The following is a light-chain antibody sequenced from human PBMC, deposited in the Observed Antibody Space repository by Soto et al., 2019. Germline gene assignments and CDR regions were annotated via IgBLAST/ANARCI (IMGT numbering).Light chain of an antibody. V-gene: IGLV2-14*01. CDR1: SSDIGAYKY. CDR2: EVS. Sequence: QSALTQPASVSGSPGQSVTISCTGTSSDIGAYKYVSWYQPHPGKSPRLLIYEVSNRPSGGSNRFSASKSGNTASLTISGLQAEDEADYYCCSYRSSSTLVFGGGTKLTVL. J-gene: IGLJ2*01. CDR3: CSYRSSSTLV.